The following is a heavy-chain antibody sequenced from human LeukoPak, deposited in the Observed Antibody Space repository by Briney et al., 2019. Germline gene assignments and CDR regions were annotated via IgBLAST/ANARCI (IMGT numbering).Heavy chain of an antibody. CDR3: ARAGPYDAFDI. CDR2: IYSVGST. V-gene: IGHV3-53*04. CDR1: GFSVNSNY. D-gene: IGHD1-14*01. J-gene: IGHJ3*02. Sequence: GGSLRLSCAASGFSVNSNYMSWVRQAPGKGLEWVLVIYSVGSTYYADSVKGRFTISRHISKNTLYLQMNSLRAEDTAVYYCARAGPYDAFDIWGQGTMVTVSS.